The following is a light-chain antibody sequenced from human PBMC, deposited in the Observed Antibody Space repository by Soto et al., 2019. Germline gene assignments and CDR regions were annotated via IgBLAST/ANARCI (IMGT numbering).Light chain of an antibody. CDR2: AAS. J-gene: IGKJ1*01. CDR3: QQSYSTPRT. V-gene: IGKV1-39*01. CDR1: QSISTS. Sequence: DIQMTPSPSSLSASVGDRVTITCRASQSISTSLNWYQQKPGKAPKLLIYAASSLQSGVPSRFSGSASGTDFTLTISSLQHEDFATYYCQQSYSTPRTFGQGTKVETK.